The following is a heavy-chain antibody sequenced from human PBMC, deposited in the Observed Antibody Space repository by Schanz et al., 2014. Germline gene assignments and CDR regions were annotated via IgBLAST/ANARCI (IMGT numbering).Heavy chain of an antibody. V-gene: IGHV3-53*01. CDR3: AREEGREGDNLSVEV. CDR1: GFTVSSNY. D-gene: IGHD3-10*01. Sequence: EVQLVESGGGLIQPGGSLRLSCAVSGFTVSSNYMSWVRQAPGKGLEWVSTVYMSAASTRYADSVKGRFIISRDSSKNTLFLQMNSLRPEDTALYFCAREEGREGDNLSVEVWGQVSLFTVSS. J-gene: IGHJ1*01. CDR2: VYMSAAST.